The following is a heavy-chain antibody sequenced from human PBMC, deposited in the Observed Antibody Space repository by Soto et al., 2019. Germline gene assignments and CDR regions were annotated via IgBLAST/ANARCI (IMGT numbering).Heavy chain of an antibody. J-gene: IGHJ3*02. Sequence: GSLRLSCTASGFTFGDYAMSWFRRAPGKGLEWVGFIRSKAYGGTTEYAASVKGRFTISRDDSKSIAYLQMNSLKTEDTAVYYCTITITMIVVVPDAFDIWGQGTMVTVSS. CDR3: TITITMIVVVPDAFDI. D-gene: IGHD3-22*01. CDR2: IRSKAYGGTT. V-gene: IGHV3-49*03. CDR1: GFTFGDYA.